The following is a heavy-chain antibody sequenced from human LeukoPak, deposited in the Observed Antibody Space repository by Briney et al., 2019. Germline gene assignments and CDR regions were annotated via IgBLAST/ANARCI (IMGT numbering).Heavy chain of an antibody. V-gene: IGHV3-23*01. J-gene: IGHJ5*02. D-gene: IGHD3-9*01. Sequence: GGSLRLSCAASGFTFSSYAMSWVRQAPGKGLEWVSAISGSGGSTYYADSVKGRFTISRDNSKNTLYLQMNSLRAEDTAVYYCAKDSQALRYFDWPPGAWGQGTLVTASS. CDR1: GFTFSSYA. CDR2: ISGSGGST. CDR3: AKDSQALRYFDWPPGA.